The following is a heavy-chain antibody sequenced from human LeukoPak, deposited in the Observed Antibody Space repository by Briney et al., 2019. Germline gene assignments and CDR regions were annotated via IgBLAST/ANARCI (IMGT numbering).Heavy chain of an antibody. D-gene: IGHD3-16*01. CDR3: ARDRRLGYFDH. V-gene: IGHV3-30*01. CDR2: ISYDGSNK. CDR1: GFTFSSYA. J-gene: IGHJ4*02. Sequence: GRSLRLSCAASGFTFSSYAMHWVRQAPGKGLEWVAVISYDGSNKYYADSVKGRFTISRDNSKNTLYLQMNSLRAEDTAVYYCARDRRLGYFDHWGQGTLVTVSS.